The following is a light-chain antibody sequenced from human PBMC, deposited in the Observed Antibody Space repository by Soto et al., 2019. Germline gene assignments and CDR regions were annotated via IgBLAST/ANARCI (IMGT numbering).Light chain of an antibody. CDR2: DVS. Sequence: EIVMTQSPATLSVSPGERATLSCRASQSVSSNFAWYQQRPAQAPRLLIYDVSNRATGIPARFSGSGSGTEFTLTISSLQSEDFATYYCQQYYSYPRTFGQGTKVDIK. V-gene: IGKV3D-15*01. CDR3: QQYYSYPRT. J-gene: IGKJ1*01. CDR1: QSVSSN.